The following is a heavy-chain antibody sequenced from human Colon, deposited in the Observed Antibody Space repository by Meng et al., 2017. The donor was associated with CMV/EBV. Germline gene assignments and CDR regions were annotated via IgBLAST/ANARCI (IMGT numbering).Heavy chain of an antibody. Sequence: GSLRLSCTVSGGSINNSSHFWGWIRQPPTKGLEWIGSVYYTGSTYYNPSLKSRVTISVDTSKNQFSLKVTSVTAADTVVFYCARRLGYEFDSWGQGTLVTVSS. V-gene: IGHV4-39*01. CDR2: VYYTGST. J-gene: IGHJ4*02. D-gene: IGHD5-12*01. CDR1: GGSINNSSHF. CDR3: ARRLGYEFDS.